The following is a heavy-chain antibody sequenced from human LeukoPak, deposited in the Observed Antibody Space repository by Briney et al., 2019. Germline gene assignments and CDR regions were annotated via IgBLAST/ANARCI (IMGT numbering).Heavy chain of an antibody. CDR1: GFTFSSYW. D-gene: IGHD4-17*01. Sequence: GGSLRLSCTASGFTFSSYWMSWVRQAPGRGLEWVANIKQDGSEKDYVDSVKGRFTISRDNAKNTLYLQMNSLRAEDTAVYYCARGRYYLDSWGQGTLVTVSS. V-gene: IGHV3-7*01. CDR2: IKQDGSEK. CDR3: ARGRYYLDS. J-gene: IGHJ4*02.